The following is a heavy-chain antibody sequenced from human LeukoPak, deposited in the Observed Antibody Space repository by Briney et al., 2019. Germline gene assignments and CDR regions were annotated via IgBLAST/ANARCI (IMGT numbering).Heavy chain of an antibody. D-gene: IGHD6-13*01. Sequence: GESLKVSCKGSGYSFTSYWIGWVRQMPGKGLEWMGVIYPGDSDTRYSPSFQGQVTISADKSISTAYLRWSSLKASDTAMYYCARLSSSSWYSTTWFDPWGQGTLVTVSS. J-gene: IGHJ5*02. V-gene: IGHV5-51*01. CDR1: GYSFTSYW. CDR2: IYPGDSDT. CDR3: ARLSSSSWYSTTWFDP.